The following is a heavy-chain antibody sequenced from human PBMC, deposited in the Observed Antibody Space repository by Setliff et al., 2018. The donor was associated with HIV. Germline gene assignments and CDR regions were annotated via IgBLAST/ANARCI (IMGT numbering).Heavy chain of an antibody. J-gene: IGHJ5*02. Sequence: SETLSLTCTVPGGSINRSNYYWGWIRQPPGKGLEWIGTISYTGSTYYDPSLKSRVTISLDTSKNQFSLKLSSVTAADTAVYFCARDRHSSGLGSYGPWGPGILVTVSS. CDR1: GGSINRSNYY. CDR2: ISYTGST. CDR3: ARDRHSSGLGSYGP. D-gene: IGHD3-10*01. V-gene: IGHV4-39*07.